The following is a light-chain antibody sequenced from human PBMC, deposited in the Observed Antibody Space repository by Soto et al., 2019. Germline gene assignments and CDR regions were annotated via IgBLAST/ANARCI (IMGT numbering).Light chain of an antibody. CDR3: MQRREFPLH. CDR2: LVS. J-gene: IGKJ3*01. Sequence: DIVMTQTPLSLPVTPGEPASISCRSSQSLLDSDHGTTYLDWYLQKPGQSQHLLIYLVSYRASGVADRFSGSGSGTDFTLKISRVEAEDVGVYSCMQRREFPLHFGSGTKVDI. V-gene: IGKV2-40*01. CDR1: QSLLDSDHGTTY.